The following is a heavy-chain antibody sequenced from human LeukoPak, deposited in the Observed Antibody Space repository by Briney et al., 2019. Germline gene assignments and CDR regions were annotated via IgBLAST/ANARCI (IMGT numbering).Heavy chain of an antibody. V-gene: IGHV1-2*02. J-gene: IGHJ5*02. CDR1: GYTFTGYY. Sequence: GASVKVSCKASGYTFTGYYIHWVRQAPGQGLEWMGWINPNSGGTNYAQKLQGRVTMTRDTSISTAYMELSRLRSDDTAVYYCARLQGSACSGNSCYPGYWLDPWGQGTLVTVSS. D-gene: IGHD2-15*01. CDR2: INPNSGGT. CDR3: ARLQGSACSGNSCYPGYWLDP.